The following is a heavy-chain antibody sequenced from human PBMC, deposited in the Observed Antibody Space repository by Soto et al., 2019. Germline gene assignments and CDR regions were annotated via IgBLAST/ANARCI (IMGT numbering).Heavy chain of an antibody. CDR3: ERESEDLTSNFDY. J-gene: IGHJ4*02. Sequence: GGSLRASYGGSGFMLGRQTLNWFRQVLGKRLEWVSSISSTTNYIYYADSMKGRFTVSRDNAKNSVYLEMNSLSAEDTAVYYCERESEDLTSNFDYWGQ. V-gene: IGHV3-21*01. CDR1: GFMLGRQT. CDR2: ISSTTNYI.